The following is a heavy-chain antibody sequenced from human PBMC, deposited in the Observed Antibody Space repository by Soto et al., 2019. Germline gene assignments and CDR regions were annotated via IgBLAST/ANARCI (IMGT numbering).Heavy chain of an antibody. CDR2: INPNSGGT. Sequence: ASVKVSCKASGYTFTGYYMHWVRQAPGQGLEWMGWINPNSGGTNYAQKFQGWVTMTRDTSISTAYMELSRLRSDDTAVYYCARGAPLFVVPAAIGWFDPWGQGTLVTVSS. J-gene: IGHJ5*02. V-gene: IGHV1-2*04. CDR1: GYTFTGYY. CDR3: ARGAPLFVVPAAIGWFDP. D-gene: IGHD2-2*01.